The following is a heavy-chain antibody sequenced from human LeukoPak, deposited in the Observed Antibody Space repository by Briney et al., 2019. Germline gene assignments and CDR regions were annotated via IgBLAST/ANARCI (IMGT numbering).Heavy chain of an antibody. V-gene: IGHV1-2*02. CDR3: ARDQELDCSGGSCSEGFDP. Sequence: ASVKVSCKASGYTLTGYYMHWVRQAPGQGLEWMGWINPNSGGTNYAQKFQGRVTMTRDTSISTAYMELSRLRSDDTAVYYCARDQELDCSGGSCSEGFDPWGQGTLVTVSS. CDR2: INPNSGGT. CDR1: GYTLTGYY. D-gene: IGHD2-15*01. J-gene: IGHJ5*02.